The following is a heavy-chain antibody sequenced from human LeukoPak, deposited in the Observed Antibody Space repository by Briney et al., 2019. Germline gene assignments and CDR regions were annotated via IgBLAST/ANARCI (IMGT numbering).Heavy chain of an antibody. Sequence: ASVKVSCKVSGSTLSESSIHWLRQAPGKGLEWMGGYDPEEGGIIYAQKFLDRVTMTEDTSTTTAYMEVSSLRSEDTAVYFCAGDRGITITKDFDYWGQGTLVTVAS. CDR3: AGDRGITITKDFDY. D-gene: IGHD1-1*01. J-gene: IGHJ4*02. CDR1: GSTLSESS. V-gene: IGHV1-24*01. CDR2: YDPEEGGI.